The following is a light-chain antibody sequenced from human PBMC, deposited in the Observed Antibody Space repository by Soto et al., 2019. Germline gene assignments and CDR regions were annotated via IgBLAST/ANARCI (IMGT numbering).Light chain of an antibody. CDR3: QKYSSAST. V-gene: IGKV1-27*01. CDR2: AAS. J-gene: IGKJ4*01. CDR1: QGISNY. Sequence: TQSPATLSASVGDRVTITCRASQGISNYLAWYQQKPGKVPKLLIYAASTLQSGVPSRFSGSGSGTDFTLTISSLQPEDVASYYCQKYSSASTFGGGTKVDIK.